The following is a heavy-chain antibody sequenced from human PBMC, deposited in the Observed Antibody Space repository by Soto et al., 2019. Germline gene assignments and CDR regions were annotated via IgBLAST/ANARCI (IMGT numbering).Heavy chain of an antibody. CDR2: ASPDGTST. CDR3: ARSLPGTYGAFDL. Sequence: EVQLVESGGGLVQPGGSLRLSCAASGFTFSSFWMHWVRQAPGKGLEWVSRASPDGTSTSYADSVKGRFTISRDNAKNTVYLQIDSLRAEDTAVYYCARSLPGTYGAFDLWGQGTMVTVSS. V-gene: IGHV3-74*01. D-gene: IGHD1-7*01. J-gene: IGHJ3*01. CDR1: GFTFSSFW.